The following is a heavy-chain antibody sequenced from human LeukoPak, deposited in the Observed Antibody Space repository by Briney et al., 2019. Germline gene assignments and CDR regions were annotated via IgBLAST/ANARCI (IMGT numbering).Heavy chain of an antibody. V-gene: IGHV4-59*02. CDR2: IYYSGTT. D-gene: IGHD2-15*01. Sequence: SETLSLTCTVSVDSVNGYYWGWIRQPPGKGLEWMGFIYYSGTTTYSPSLKSRVTISVETFRNQFSLKLSSVTAADTAVYYCARVPRYCSGGSCYLFDYWGQGMLVTVSS. J-gene: IGHJ4*02. CDR3: ARVPRYCSGGSCYLFDY. CDR1: VDSVNGYY.